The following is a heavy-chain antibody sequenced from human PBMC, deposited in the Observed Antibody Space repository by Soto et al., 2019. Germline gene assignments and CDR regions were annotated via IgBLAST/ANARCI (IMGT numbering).Heavy chain of an antibody. D-gene: IGHD2-2*01. V-gene: IGHV3-30*18. CDR2: ISYDGSNK. CDR3: AKGPAIVVVPAAMNYYYGMDV. Sequence: QVQLVESGGGVVQPGRSLRLSCAASGFTFSSYGMHWVRQAPGKGLEWVAVISYDGSNKYYADSVKGRFTISRDNSKNXLXLXLNSLSAEDTAVYYCAKGPAIVVVPAAMNYYYGMDVWGQGTTVTVSS. J-gene: IGHJ6*02. CDR1: GFTFSSYG.